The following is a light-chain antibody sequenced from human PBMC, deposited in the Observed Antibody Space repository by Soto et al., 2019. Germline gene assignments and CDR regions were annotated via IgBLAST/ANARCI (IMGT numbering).Light chain of an antibody. Sequence: EIVLTQSPGTLSLSPGDRATLSCRASQSVSSFLAWYQHKPGQAPRLLIYGASNRAPGIPDRFSGSGSGTDFTLTISRLEPEDFAVYYCQQYYTSPYTFGQGTKLEIK. J-gene: IGKJ2*01. CDR1: QSVSSF. CDR3: QQYYTSPYT. V-gene: IGKV3-20*01. CDR2: GAS.